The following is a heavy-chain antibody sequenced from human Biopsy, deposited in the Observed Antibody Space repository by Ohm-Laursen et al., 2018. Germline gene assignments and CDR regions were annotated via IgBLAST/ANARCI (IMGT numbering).Heavy chain of an antibody. Sequence: SETLSLTCTVSGDSISSYYWSWIPQPPGKGLQWIGYAYYTGSTDYNPSLQSRVTISVDTSKNHFSLRLRSVTPADTAIYYCARDRGYYSDRTVPGYFDLWGRGTLVTVSS. J-gene: IGHJ2*01. CDR1: GDSISSYY. V-gene: IGHV4-59*01. CDR3: ARDRGYYSDRTVPGYFDL. CDR2: AYYTGST. D-gene: IGHD3-22*01.